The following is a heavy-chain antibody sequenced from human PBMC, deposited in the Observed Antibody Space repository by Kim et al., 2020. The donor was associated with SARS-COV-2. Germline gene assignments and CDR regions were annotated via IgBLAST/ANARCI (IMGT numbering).Heavy chain of an antibody. CDR2: INHSGST. D-gene: IGHD3-3*01. V-gene: IGHV4-34*01. J-gene: IGHJ5*02. Sequence: SETLSLTCAVYGGSFSGYYLSWIRQPPGKGLEWIGEINHSGSTNYNPSLKSRVTISVDTSKNQFSLKLSSVTAADTAVYYCASIRVHTIFGVVASSYNWFDPWGQGTLVTVSS. CDR3: ASIRVHTIFGVVASSYNWFDP. CDR1: GGSFSGYY.